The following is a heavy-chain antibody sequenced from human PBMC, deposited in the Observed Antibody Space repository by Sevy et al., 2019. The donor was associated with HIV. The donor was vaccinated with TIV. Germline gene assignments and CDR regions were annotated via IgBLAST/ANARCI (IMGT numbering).Heavy chain of an antibody. D-gene: IGHD1-7*01. CDR2: IKQDGSEK. CDR1: GFTFSSYW. J-gene: IGHJ6*02. V-gene: IGHV3-7*01. Sequence: GGSLRLSCAASGFTFSSYWMSWVRQAPGKGLEWVANIKQDGSEKYYVDSVKGRFTISRDNAKNSLYLQMNSLRAEDTAVYYCARDWLYVPSKLELLGGMDVWGQGTTVTVSS. CDR3: ARDWLYVPSKLELLGGMDV.